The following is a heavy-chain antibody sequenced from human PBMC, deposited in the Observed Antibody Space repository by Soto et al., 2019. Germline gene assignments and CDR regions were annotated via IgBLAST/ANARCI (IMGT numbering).Heavy chain of an antibody. V-gene: IGHV4-34*01. J-gene: IGHJ3*02. CDR2: INHSGST. CDR3: ARLTGALYDAFDI. CDR1: GGSFSGYY. Sequence: SETLSLTCAVYGGSFSGYYWSWIRQPPGKGLEWIGEINHSGSTNYNPSLKSRVTISVDTSKNQFSLKLSSVTAADTAVYYCARLTGALYDAFDIWGQGTMVTVSS. D-gene: IGHD7-27*01.